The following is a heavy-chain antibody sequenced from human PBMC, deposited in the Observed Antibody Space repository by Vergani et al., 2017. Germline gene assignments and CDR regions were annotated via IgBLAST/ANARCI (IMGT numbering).Heavy chain of an antibody. J-gene: IGHJ4*02. CDR1: GFTFSSYW. D-gene: IGHD3-22*01. V-gene: IGHV3-74*01. CDR3: ARDGEGPNYYDSSGPFDY. Sequence: EVQLVESGGGLVQPEGSLRLSCAASGFTFSSYWMHWVRQAPGKGLVWVSSISSDGSSTSYADSVKGRFTISRDNAKNTLSLQMNSLRAEDTAVYYCARDGEGPNYYDSSGPFDYWGQGTLVTVSS. CDR2: ISSDGSST.